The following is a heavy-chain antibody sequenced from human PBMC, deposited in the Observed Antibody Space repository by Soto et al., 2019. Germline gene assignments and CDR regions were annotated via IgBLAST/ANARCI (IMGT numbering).Heavy chain of an antibody. V-gene: IGHV3-74*03. CDR1: GFTFSSYW. Sequence: EAQLVQSGGGLVQPGGSMRLSCAASGFTFSSYWMHWVRQAPGKGLVWVSSIKTDGSLTPYADSVKGRFTISRDNAKNTLYLQMNSLRAEDTAVHYCARDEGVVMVRGYDNWGQGTLVAVSS. CDR3: ARDEGVVMVRGYDN. CDR2: IKTDGSLT. D-gene: IGHD3-10*01. J-gene: IGHJ4*02.